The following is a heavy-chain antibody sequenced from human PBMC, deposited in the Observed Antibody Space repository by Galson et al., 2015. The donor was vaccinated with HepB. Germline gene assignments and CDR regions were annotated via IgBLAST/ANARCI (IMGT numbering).Heavy chain of an antibody. Sequence: SLRLSCAASGFTFSGSAIHWVRQASGKGPEWVGRIRSKGRSSATLYVLSLKGRFTISRDDSKNMASLYMKSLSIEDTAVYYCSRLGDFSGCRSAWGQGTLVTVSS. V-gene: IGHV3-73*01. CDR1: GFTFSGSA. D-gene: IGHD1-26*01. J-gene: IGHJ4*02. CDR2: IRSKGRSSAT. CDR3: SRLGDFSGCRSA.